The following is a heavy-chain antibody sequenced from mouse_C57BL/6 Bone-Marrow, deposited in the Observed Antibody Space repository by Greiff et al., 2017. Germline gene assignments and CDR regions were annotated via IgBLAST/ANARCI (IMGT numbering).Heavy chain of an antibody. Sequence: QVQLKQPGAELVKPGASVKLSCKASGYTFTSYWMHWVKQRPGQGLEWIGMIHPNSGSTNYNEKFKSKATLTVDKSSSTAYMQLSSLTSEDSAVYYCARGGTTVVARDYWGQGTTLTVSS. CDR1: GYTFTSYW. CDR2: IHPNSGST. J-gene: IGHJ2*01. D-gene: IGHD1-1*01. CDR3: ARGGTTVVARDY. V-gene: IGHV1-64*01.